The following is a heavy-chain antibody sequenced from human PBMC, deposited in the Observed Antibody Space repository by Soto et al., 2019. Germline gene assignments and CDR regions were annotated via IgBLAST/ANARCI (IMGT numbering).Heavy chain of an antibody. D-gene: IGHD6-13*01. CDR2: IDTSGSST. CDR1: GFIFTNFW. Sequence: GSLRLSCEASGFIFTNFWMHWVRQVPGKGLVWVSRIDTSGSSTSYADSVKGRFTISRDNAKNTVSLQMNSLRAEDTGVYYCAKDSWYFDLWSQGSLVTVSP. V-gene: IGHV3-74*01. J-gene: IGHJ4*02. CDR3: AKDSWYFDL.